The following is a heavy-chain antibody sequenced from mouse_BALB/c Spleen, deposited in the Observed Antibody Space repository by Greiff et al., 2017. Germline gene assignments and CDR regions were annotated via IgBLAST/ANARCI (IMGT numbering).Heavy chain of an antibody. CDR1: GFAFSSYD. CDR2: ISSGGGST. J-gene: IGHJ4*01. CDR3: ARHPLFITTALYAMDY. D-gene: IGHD1-2*01. V-gene: IGHV5-12-1*01. Sequence: EVKLVESGGGLVKPGGSLKLSCAASGFAFSSYDMSWVRQTPEKRLEWVAYISSGGGSTYYPDTVKGRFTISRDNAKNTLYLQMSSLKSEDTAMYYCARHPLFITTALYAMDYWGQGTSVTVSS.